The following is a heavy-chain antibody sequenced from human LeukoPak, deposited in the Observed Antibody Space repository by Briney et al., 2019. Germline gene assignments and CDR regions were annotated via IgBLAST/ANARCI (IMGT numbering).Heavy chain of an antibody. CDR2: IWYDGSNK. Sequence: PTGGSLRLSCAASGFTFSSYGMHWVRQAPGKGLEWVAVIWYDGSNKYYADSVKGRFTISRDNSKNTLYLQMNSLRAEDTAVYYCARDCEAVAGNWFDPWGQGTLVTVSS. CDR3: ARDCEAVAGNWFDP. V-gene: IGHV3-33*01. CDR1: GFTFSSYG. J-gene: IGHJ5*02. D-gene: IGHD6-19*01.